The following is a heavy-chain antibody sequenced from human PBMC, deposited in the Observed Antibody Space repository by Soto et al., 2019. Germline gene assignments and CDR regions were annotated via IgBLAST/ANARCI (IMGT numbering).Heavy chain of an antibody. CDR2: XXPXXGXX. Sequence: ASVKVSCKASGYTFTSSPMHWVRQAPGQRAEWXGGXXPXXGXXXXXKXXXGRVTITRETSGSKAYLELTRLRSDDTAFYYCARWQRGSPYYGMDVWGQGATVTVSS. V-gene: IGHV1-3*01. CDR3: ARWQRGSPYYGMDV. CDR1: GYTFTSSP. J-gene: IGHJ6*02. D-gene: IGHD5-12*01.